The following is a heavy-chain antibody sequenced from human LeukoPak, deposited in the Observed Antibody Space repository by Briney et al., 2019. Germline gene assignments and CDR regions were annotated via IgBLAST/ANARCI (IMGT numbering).Heavy chain of an antibody. V-gene: IGHV3-74*01. CDR1: GFTFSSYW. CDR2: INSDGSST. J-gene: IGHJ4*02. CDR3: ARGPYDILTGYYGYYFDY. Sequence: PGGSLRLSCAASGFTFSSYWMHWVRQAPGKGLVWVSRINSDGSSTSYAGSVKGRFTISRDNAKNTLYLQMNSLRAEDTAVYYCARGPYDILTGYYGYYFDYWGQGTLVTVSS. D-gene: IGHD3-9*01.